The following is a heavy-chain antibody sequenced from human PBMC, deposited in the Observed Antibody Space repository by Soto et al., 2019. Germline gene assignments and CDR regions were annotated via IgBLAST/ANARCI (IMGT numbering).Heavy chain of an antibody. D-gene: IGHD4-17*01. CDR2: ISGSGGST. CDR3: AKRGKGFYGDYDLGMDYYYYMDV. Sequence: EVQLLESGGGLVQPGGSLRLSCAASGFTFSSYAMSWVRQAPGKGLEWVSAISGSGGSTYYADSVKGRFTISRDNSKNTLYLQMNSLRAEDTAVYYCAKRGKGFYGDYDLGMDYYYYMDVWGKGTTVTVSS. V-gene: IGHV3-23*01. J-gene: IGHJ6*03. CDR1: GFTFSSYA.